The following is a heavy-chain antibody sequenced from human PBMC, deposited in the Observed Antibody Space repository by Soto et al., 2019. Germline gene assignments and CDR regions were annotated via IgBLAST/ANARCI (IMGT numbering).Heavy chain of an antibody. V-gene: IGHV4-39*01. CDR3: ARHTPAISISDH. CDR2: IYYSGST. CDR1: GGSIISISDY. J-gene: IGHJ4*02. D-gene: IGHD2-15*01. Sequence: TSETLSLTCTVSGGSIISISDYRGWIRQPPGKGLEWIGSIYYSGSTYYNPSLKSRVTISVDTSKNQFSLKLSSVTAADTAVYYCARHTPAISISDHWGQGTLVTVSS.